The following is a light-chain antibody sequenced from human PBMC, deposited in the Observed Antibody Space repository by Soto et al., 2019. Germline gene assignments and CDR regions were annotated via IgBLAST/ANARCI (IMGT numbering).Light chain of an antibody. CDR1: QSISSY. V-gene: IGKV1-39*01. Sequence: DIQMTQPQSSLSASVGDRVTITCRASQSISSYLNWYQQKPGKAPKLLIYAASSLQSGVPSKFSGSGSGTDFTLTISSLQPENFATYYCQRSYSTPLTCGGGTKVDIK. CDR2: AAS. CDR3: QRSYSTPLT. J-gene: IGKJ4*01.